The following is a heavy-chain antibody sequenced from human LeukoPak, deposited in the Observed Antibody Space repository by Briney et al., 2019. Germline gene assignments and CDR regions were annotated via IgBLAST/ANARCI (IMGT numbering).Heavy chain of an antibody. V-gene: IGHV3-23*01. Sequence: GGSLRLSCAASGFTFNNYAMSWVRQAPGKGLEWVSAISGSDAGTYYADSVKGRFTISRGNSKNTLYLQMNSLRAEDAAVYYCAKGRRAPLVGTTTKSWIDSWGQGTLVTVSS. CDR2: ISGSDAGT. CDR1: GFTFNNYA. CDR3: AKGRRAPLVGTTTKSWIDS. J-gene: IGHJ4*02. D-gene: IGHD1-26*01.